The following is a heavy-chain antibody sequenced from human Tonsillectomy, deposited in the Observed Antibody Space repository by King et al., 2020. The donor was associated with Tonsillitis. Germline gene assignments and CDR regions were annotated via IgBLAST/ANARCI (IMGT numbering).Heavy chain of an antibody. Sequence: QVQLQQWGAGLLKPSETLSLTCAVYGGSFSGYYWSWIRQPPGKGLAWIGEINHSGSTNYNPSLMSRVTISVDTSKNQFSLKLSSVTAADTAVYSFARKGHSTSGRYWYFDLWGRGALVTVSS. D-gene: IGHD6-6*01. CDR1: GGSFSGYY. V-gene: IGHV4-34*01. J-gene: IGHJ2*01. CDR3: ARKGHSTSGRYWYFDL. CDR2: INHSGST.